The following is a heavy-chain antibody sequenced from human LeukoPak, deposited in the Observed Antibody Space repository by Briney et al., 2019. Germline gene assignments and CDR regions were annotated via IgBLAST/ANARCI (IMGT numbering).Heavy chain of an antibody. CDR2: ISGSGGST. Sequence: GGSLRLSCAASGFTFSSYAMSWARQAPGKGLEWVSAISGSGGSTHYADSVKGRFTISRDNSKNTLYLQMNSLRAEDTAVYYCAKGLAEYFQHWGQGTLVTVSS. CDR1: GFTFSSYA. V-gene: IGHV3-23*01. CDR3: AKGLAEYFQH. J-gene: IGHJ1*01.